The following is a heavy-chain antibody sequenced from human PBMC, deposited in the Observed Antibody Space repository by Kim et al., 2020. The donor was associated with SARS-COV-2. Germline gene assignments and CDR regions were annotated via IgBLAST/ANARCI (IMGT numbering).Heavy chain of an antibody. J-gene: IGHJ3*02. D-gene: IGHD6-19*01. CDR2: IYPGDSDT. V-gene: IGHV5-51*01. CDR3: ARHASIAVAGNDAFDI. CDR1: GYSFTSYW. Sequence: GESLKISCKGSGYSFTSYWIGWVRQMPGKGLEWMGIIYPGDSDTRYSPSFQGQVTISADKSISTAYLQWSSLKASDTAMYYCARHASIAVAGNDAFDIWGQGTMVTVSS.